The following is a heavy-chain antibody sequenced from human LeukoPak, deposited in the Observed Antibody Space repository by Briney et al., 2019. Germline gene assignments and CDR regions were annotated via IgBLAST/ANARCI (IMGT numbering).Heavy chain of an antibody. CDR1: GFTVSSNY. Sequence: PGGSLRLSCAASGFTVSSNYMSWVRQAPGKGLEWVSVIYSGGSTYYADSVKGRFTISRDNSKNTLYLQMNSLRAEDTAVYYCARTPEFYYGSGSYYPAFFDYWGQGTLVTVSS. CDR2: IYSGGST. J-gene: IGHJ4*02. CDR3: ARTPEFYYGSGSYYPAFFDY. D-gene: IGHD3-10*01. V-gene: IGHV3-66*01.